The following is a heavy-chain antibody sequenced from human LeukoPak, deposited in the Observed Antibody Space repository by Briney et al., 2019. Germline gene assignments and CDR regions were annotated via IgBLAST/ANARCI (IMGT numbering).Heavy chain of an antibody. Sequence: ASVKVSCKASGYTFTSYYMHWVRQAPGQGLEWMGIINPSGGSTSYAQKFQGRVTMTRDMSTSTVYMELSSLRSEDTALYYCAKDGSNLVTSYVGDIWGQGTMVTVSS. D-gene: IGHD2-21*02. CDR1: GYTFTSYY. CDR2: INPSGGST. V-gene: IGHV1-46*01. CDR3: AKDGSNLVTSYVGDI. J-gene: IGHJ3*02.